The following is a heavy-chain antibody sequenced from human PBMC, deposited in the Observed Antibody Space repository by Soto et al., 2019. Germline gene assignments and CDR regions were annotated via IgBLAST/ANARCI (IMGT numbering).Heavy chain of an antibody. D-gene: IGHD3-3*01. Sequence: GASVKVSCKASGGTFSSYAISWVRQAPGQGHEWMGGIIPIFGTANYAQKFQGRVTITADESTSTAYMELSSLRSEDTAVYYCVRNTIFGVAPGDYYYGMDVWGQGTTVTVSS. CDR3: VRNTIFGVAPGDYYYGMDV. V-gene: IGHV1-69*13. CDR1: GGTFSSYA. CDR2: IIPIFGTA. J-gene: IGHJ6*02.